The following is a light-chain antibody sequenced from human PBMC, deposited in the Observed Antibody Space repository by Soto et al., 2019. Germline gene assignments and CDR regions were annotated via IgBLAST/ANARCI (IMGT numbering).Light chain of an antibody. V-gene: IGKV1-5*01. Sequence: MTQAPATLSVSPGERATLSCRASQSISSRLAWYQQMPGKAPNLLIYDASSLESGVPSRFRGSGSETEFTLTISGLQPDDFATYYCQQFIDGWTFGQGTRWIS. J-gene: IGKJ1*01. CDR3: QQFIDGWT. CDR2: DAS. CDR1: QSISSR.